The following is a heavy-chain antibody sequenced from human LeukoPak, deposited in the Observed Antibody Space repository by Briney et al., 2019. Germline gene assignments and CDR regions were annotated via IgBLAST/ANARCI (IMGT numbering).Heavy chain of an antibody. Sequence: KPSETLSLTCAVYGGSFSGYYWSWIRQPPGKGLEWIGEINHSGSTNYNPSLKNRVTISLDRSKNQFSLKLSSVTAADTAVCYCARRNVDYVFWSGFSFDYWGQGTLVTVSS. D-gene: IGHD3-3*01. V-gene: IGHV4-34*01. CDR2: INHSGST. CDR3: ARRNVDYVFWSGFSFDY. CDR1: GGSFSGYY. J-gene: IGHJ4*02.